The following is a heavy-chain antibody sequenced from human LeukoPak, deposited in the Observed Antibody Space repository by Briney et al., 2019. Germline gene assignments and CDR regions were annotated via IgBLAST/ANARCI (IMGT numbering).Heavy chain of an antibody. J-gene: IGHJ3*02. CDR3: ARDGVPHYGDYVDAFDI. Sequence: PGGSLRLSCAASGFTFSSYWMSWVRQAPGKGLEWVANIKQDGSEKYYVDSVKGRFTISRDNAKNSLYLQMNSLRAEDTAVYYCARDGVPHYGDYVDAFDIWGQGTMVTVSS. D-gene: IGHD4-17*01. V-gene: IGHV3-7*01. CDR1: GFTFSSYW. CDR2: IKQDGSEK.